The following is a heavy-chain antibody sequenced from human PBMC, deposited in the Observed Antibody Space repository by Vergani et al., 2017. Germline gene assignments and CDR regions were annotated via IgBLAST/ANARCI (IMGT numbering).Heavy chain of an antibody. J-gene: IGHJ3*02. D-gene: IGHD2-2*01. Sequence: QVQLVESGGGVVQPGRSLRLSCAASGFTFSSYGMHWVRQAPGKGLEWVAVISYDGSNKYYADSVKGRFTISRDNSKNTLYLQMNSLRAEDTAMYYCARPGYCSSTSCYVDDAFDIWGQGTMVTVSS. V-gene: IGHV3-30*19. CDR3: ARPGYCSSTSCYVDDAFDI. CDR2: ISYDGSNK. CDR1: GFTFSSYG.